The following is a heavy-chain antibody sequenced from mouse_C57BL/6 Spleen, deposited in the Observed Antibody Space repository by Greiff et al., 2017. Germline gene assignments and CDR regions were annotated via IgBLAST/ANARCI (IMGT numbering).Heavy chain of an antibody. J-gene: IGHJ4*01. CDR1: GYTFTSYG. CDR3: ARSDDGYPLYAMDY. CDR2: IYPRSGNT. V-gene: IGHV1-81*01. Sequence: VKLVESGAELARPGASVKLSCKASGYTFTSYGISWVKQRTGQGLEWIGEIYPRSGNTYSNEKFKGKATLTVDKSSSTAYMELRRLTSEDSAVYFCARSDDGYPLYAMDYWGQGTSVTVSS. D-gene: IGHD2-3*01.